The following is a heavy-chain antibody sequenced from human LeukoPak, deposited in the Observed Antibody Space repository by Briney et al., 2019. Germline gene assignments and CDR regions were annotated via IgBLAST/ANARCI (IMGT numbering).Heavy chain of an antibody. CDR2: IYYSGRT. D-gene: IGHD4-17*01. Sequence: SETLSLTCTVSGGSISSYYWSWLRQPPGKGLEWIGYIYYSGRTNYNPSLKSRVTISVDTSKNQFSLKLSSVTAADTAVYYCARDNIGDYSLDYWGQGTLVTVSS. J-gene: IGHJ4*02. V-gene: IGHV4-59*12. CDR3: ARDNIGDYSLDY. CDR1: GGSISSYY.